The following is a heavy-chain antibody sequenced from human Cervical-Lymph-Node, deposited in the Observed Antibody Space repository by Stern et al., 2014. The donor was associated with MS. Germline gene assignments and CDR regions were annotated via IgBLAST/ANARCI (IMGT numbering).Heavy chain of an antibody. CDR1: GFTFSSYS. CDR3: ARDRSRQERWLLGY. J-gene: IGHJ4*02. CDR2: ISSTSSYI. D-gene: IGHD5-24*01. V-gene: IGHV3-21*01. Sequence: EVQLVESGGGLVKPGGSLRLSCAASGFTFSSYSMNWVRQAPGKGLEWVSSISSTSSYIYYADSGQGRFTISRDNAKNSLYLQMNSLRAEDTAVYFCARDRSRQERWLLGYWGQGTLVTVSS.